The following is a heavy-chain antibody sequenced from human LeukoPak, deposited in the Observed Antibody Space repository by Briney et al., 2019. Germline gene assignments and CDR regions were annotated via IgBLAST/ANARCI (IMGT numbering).Heavy chain of an antibody. J-gene: IGHJ6*03. Sequence: ASVKVSCKASGYTFTGYYVHWVRQAPGQGLEWMGRINPNSGGTNYAQKFQGRVTMTRDTSISTAYMELSRLRSDDTAVYYCARVLEYSSSRPYYYYYMDVWGKGTTVTVSS. CDR3: ARVLEYSSSRPYYYYYMDV. V-gene: IGHV1-2*06. CDR1: GYTFTGYY. D-gene: IGHD6-6*01. CDR2: INPNSGGT.